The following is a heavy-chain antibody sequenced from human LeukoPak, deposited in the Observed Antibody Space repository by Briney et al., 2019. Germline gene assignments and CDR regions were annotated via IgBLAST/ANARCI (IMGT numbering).Heavy chain of an antibody. J-gene: IGHJ4*02. CDR2: IYYSGST. CDR3: ASFYGSGSYYSY. CDR1: GGSVSSGSYY. D-gene: IGHD3-10*01. Sequence: SETLSLTCTVSGGSVSSGSYYWSWIRQPPGKGLEWIGYIYYSGSTNYNPSLKSRVTILVDTSKNQFSLKLSSVTAADTAVYYCASFYGSGSYYSYWGQGTLVTVSS. V-gene: IGHV4-61*01.